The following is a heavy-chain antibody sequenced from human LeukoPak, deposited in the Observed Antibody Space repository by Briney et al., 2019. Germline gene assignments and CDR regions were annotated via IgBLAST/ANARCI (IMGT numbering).Heavy chain of an antibody. Sequence: SETLSLTCTVSGGSVSSGSYYWSWIRQPPGKGLEWIGYIYYSGSTNYNPSLKSRVSISVDTSKNQFSLKLSSVTAADTAAYYCARGIGYNSYWGQGTLVTVSS. CDR2: IYYSGST. D-gene: IGHD5-24*01. V-gene: IGHV4-61*01. CDR1: GGSVSSGSYY. J-gene: IGHJ4*02. CDR3: ARGIGYNSY.